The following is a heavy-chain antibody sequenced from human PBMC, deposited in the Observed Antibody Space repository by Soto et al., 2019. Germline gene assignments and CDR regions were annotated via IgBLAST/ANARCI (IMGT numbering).Heavy chain of an antibody. D-gene: IGHD2-21*02. CDR3: ARRRYCGVDCYNKFYYGMDV. V-gene: IGHV1-69*02. CDR2: IIPVLGVT. Sequence: QVQLVQSGAEVRKPGSSVEVSCMASGSTFSSYTVNWVRQAPGQGLEWIGRIIPVLGVTHYARRFQGRVTITADRXXKXAXTELTSRTSEDTAVYYCARRRYCGVDCYNKFYYGMDVWGQGTTVTVSS. J-gene: IGHJ6*02. CDR1: GSTFSSYT.